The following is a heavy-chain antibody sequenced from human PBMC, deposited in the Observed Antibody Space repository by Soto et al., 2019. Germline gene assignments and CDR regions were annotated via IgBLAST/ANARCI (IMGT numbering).Heavy chain of an antibody. CDR1: GGTFSSYA. J-gene: IGHJ4*02. Sequence: ASVKVSCKASGGTFSSYAISWVRQAPGQGLEWMGGIIPIFGTANYAQKFQGRVTITGDESTSTAYMELSSLRSGDTAVYYCAVVVAVAGLGAKNEKDDYWGQGTLVTVSS. CDR3: AVVVAVAGLGAKNEKDDY. D-gene: IGHD6-19*01. CDR2: IIPIFGTA. V-gene: IGHV1-69*13.